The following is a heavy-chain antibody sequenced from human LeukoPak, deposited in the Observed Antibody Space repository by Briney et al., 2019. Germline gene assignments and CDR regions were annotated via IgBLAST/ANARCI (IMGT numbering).Heavy chain of an antibody. Sequence: GRSLRLSCAASGFTFSSYGMHWVRQAPGKGLEWVAVVSYDGSNKYYADSVKGRFTISRDNSKNTLYLQMNSLRAEETAVYYCARVSSAYDSSGPYHGAFDIWGQGTMVTVSS. V-gene: IGHV3-30*03. CDR3: ARVSSAYDSSGPYHGAFDI. J-gene: IGHJ3*02. D-gene: IGHD3-22*01. CDR1: GFTFSSYG. CDR2: VSYDGSNK.